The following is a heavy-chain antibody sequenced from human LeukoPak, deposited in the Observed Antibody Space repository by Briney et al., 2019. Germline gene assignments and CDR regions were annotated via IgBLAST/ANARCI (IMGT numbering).Heavy chain of an antibody. CDR3: ARDRSPRQYYDTSDYHGAAAY. CDR2: ISAFNGYT. CDR1: GYTFTSAD. D-gene: IGHD3-22*01. V-gene: IGHV1-18*01. J-gene: IGHJ4*02. Sequence: ASVKVSCKASGYTFTSADINWVRQATGQGLEWMGWISAFNGYTKYAQKFQGRVTMTTDTSTSTAYMELRSLRSDDTAVYYCARDRSPRQYYDTSDYHGAAAYWGQGTVVTVSS.